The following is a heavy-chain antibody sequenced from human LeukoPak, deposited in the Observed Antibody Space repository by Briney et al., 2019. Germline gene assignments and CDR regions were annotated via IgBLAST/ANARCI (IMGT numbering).Heavy chain of an antibody. Sequence: SETLSLTCTVSGGSISSSSYYWGWIRQPPGKGLEWIGSIYYSGSAYYNPSLKSRVTISVDTSKNQFSLRLTSVTAADTALYYCAKLTCSSTFCPLDYWGQGTLVTVSS. CDR3: AKLTCSSTFCPLDY. CDR2: IYYSGSA. D-gene: IGHD2-2*01. CDR1: GGSISSSSYY. J-gene: IGHJ4*02. V-gene: IGHV4-39*01.